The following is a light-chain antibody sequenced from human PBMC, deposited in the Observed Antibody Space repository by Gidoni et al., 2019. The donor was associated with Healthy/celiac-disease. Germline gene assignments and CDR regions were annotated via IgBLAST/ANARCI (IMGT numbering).Light chain of an antibody. CDR2: EVS. J-gene: IGLJ2*01. CDR1: SSDVGGYNS. Sequence: QSALTQPASVSGSPGQSITISCTGTSSDVGGYNSVSWYQQHPGKAPKLMIYEVSNRPSGVYNRFSGSKSGNTASLTISGLQAEDEADYYCSSYTSSSTVVFGGGTKLTVL. V-gene: IGLV2-14*01. CDR3: SSYTSSSTVV.